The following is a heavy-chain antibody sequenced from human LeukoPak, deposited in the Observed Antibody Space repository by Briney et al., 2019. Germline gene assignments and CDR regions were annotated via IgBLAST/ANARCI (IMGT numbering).Heavy chain of an antibody. CDR1: GGTFCSYA. Sequence: SVKVSCNASGGTFCSYAIKSGRQAPGQGLEWMGGIIPIFDTANFAQKFQGRVTITTDESTNTAYMELSSLKSEDTALYYCARGSRRDGDYSYYLDVWGKGTTVTVSS. CDR3: ARGSRRDGDYSYYLDV. V-gene: IGHV1-69*05. D-gene: IGHD5-24*01. CDR2: IIPIFDTA. J-gene: IGHJ6*03.